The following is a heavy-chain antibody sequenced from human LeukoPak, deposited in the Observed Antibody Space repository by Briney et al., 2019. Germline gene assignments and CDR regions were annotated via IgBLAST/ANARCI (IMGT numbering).Heavy chain of an antibody. CDR2: IAICSGHT. CDR3: AAWAHCSTNTCYPPFDS. CDR1: GFTFSTSA. Sequence: SVKVSCKTSGFTFSTSAVQWVRQARGQRLEWMGWIAICSGHTKYEQNFQERVTITRDTSTRTTYMELSGLRSEDTAVYFCAAWAHCSTNTCYPPFDSWGQGTLVTVAS. D-gene: IGHD2-15*01. J-gene: IGHJ4*02. V-gene: IGHV1-58*01.